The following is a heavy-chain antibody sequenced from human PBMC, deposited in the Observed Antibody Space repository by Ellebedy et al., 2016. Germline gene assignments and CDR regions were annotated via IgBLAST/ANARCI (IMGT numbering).Heavy chain of an antibody. CDR1: GGSISSTSYY. V-gene: IGHV4-39*01. D-gene: IGHD1-14*01. Sequence: SETLSLXXTVSGGSISSTSYYWGWIRQPPGKGLEWIGSIYYSGNTYYNPSLKSRITISIDTSKNQFSLKLSSVTAADTALYYCARRLSIGISGLGWFDPWGQGVLVTVSS. CDR3: ARRLSIGISGLGWFDP. CDR2: IYYSGNT. J-gene: IGHJ5*02.